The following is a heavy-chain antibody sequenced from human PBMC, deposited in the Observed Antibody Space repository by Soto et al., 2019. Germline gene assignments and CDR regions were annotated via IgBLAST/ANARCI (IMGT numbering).Heavy chain of an antibody. CDR3: ARDLGYSSSLYYFDY. CDR1: GGTFSSYA. Sequence: SVKVSCKASGGTFSSYAISWVRQAPGQGLEWMGGIIPIFGTANYAQKFQGRVTITADESTSTAYMELSSLRSEDTAVYYCARDLGYSSSLYYFDYWGQGTLVTVSS. J-gene: IGHJ4*02. V-gene: IGHV1-69*13. CDR2: IIPIFGTA. D-gene: IGHD6-13*01.